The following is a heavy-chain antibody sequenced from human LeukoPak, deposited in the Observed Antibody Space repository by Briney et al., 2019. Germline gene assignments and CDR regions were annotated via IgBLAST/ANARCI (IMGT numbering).Heavy chain of an antibody. CDR2: ISYDGSNK. D-gene: IGHD3-10*01. Sequence: GGSLRLSCAASGFTLSSYWMHWVRQAPGKGLEWVAVISYDGSNKYYADSVKGRFTISRDNSKNTLYLQMNSLRAEDTAVFYCAKDWSHGSGSYYYFDYWGQGTLVTVSS. J-gene: IGHJ4*02. CDR1: GFTLSSYW. V-gene: IGHV3-30*18. CDR3: AKDWSHGSGSYYYFDY.